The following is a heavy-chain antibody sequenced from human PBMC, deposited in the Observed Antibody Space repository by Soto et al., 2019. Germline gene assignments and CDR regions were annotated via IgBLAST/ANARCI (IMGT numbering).Heavy chain of an antibody. CDR3: ARGRCSQKPDFDY. D-gene: IGHD4-17*01. J-gene: IGHJ4*02. CDR1: GYTFTSYD. Sequence: ASVQVSCKASGYTFTSYDINWVRQATGQGLEWMGWMNPNSGNTGYAQKFQGRVTMTRNTSISTAYMELSSLRSEDTAVYYCARGRCSQKPDFDYWGQGTLVTVSS. V-gene: IGHV1-8*01. CDR2: MNPNSGNT.